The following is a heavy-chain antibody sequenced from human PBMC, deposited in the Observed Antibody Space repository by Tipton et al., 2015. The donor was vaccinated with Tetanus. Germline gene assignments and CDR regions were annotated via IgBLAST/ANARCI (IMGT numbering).Heavy chain of an antibody. J-gene: IGHJ4*02. CDR2: IQYNGIT. CDR1: GGSLSGYH. Sequence: TLSLTCTVSGGSLSGYHWNWIRQSPGKGLEWIGYIQYNGITNYHPSLKSRVTISVDSSTSQFSLRLASVTAADTAVYYCACGSGYFDSSYHSPLDFWGRGTLVTVSS. CDR3: ACGSGYFDSSYHSPLDF. D-gene: IGHD3-22*01. V-gene: IGHV4-59*01.